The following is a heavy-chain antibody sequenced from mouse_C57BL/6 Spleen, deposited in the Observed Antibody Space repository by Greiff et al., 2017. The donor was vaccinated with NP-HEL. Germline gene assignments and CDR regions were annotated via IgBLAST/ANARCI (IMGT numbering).Heavy chain of an antibody. CDR1: GYAFSSYW. V-gene: IGHV1-80*01. Sequence: VKVVESGAELVKPGASVKISCKASGYAFSSYWMNWVKQRPGKGLEWIGQIYPGDGDTNYNGKFKGKATLTADKSSSTAYMQLSSLTSEDSAVYFCARSGYYGSSYEFAYWGQGTLVTVSA. J-gene: IGHJ3*01. CDR2: IYPGDGDT. D-gene: IGHD1-1*01. CDR3: ARSGYYGSSYEFAY.